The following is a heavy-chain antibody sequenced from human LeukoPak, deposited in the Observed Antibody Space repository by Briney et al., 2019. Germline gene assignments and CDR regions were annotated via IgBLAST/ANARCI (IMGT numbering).Heavy chain of an antibody. J-gene: IGHJ4*02. CDR2: INPNSGGT. Sequence: ASVKVSCKASGYTFTGYYMHWVRQAPGQGLEWMGWINPNSGGTNYAQKFQGRVTMTRDTSISTAYMELSRLRSDDTAVYYCAREAPPYYDILTGYYNVRYLDYWGQGTLVTVSS. D-gene: IGHD3-9*01. V-gene: IGHV1-2*02. CDR3: AREAPPYYDILTGYYNVRYLDY. CDR1: GYTFTGYY.